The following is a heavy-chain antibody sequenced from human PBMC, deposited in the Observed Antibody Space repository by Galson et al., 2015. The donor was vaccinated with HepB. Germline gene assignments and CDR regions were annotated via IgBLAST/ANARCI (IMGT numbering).Heavy chain of an antibody. D-gene: IGHD2-21*02. CDR1: GFTFSSYA. Sequence: SLRLSCAASGFTFSSYAMSWVRQAPGKGLEWVSAISGSGGSTYYADSVKGRFTISRDNSKNTLYLQMNSLRAEDTAVYYCAKYGDGWPDGLGPFPFDYWGQGTLVTVSS. CDR3: AKYGDGWPDGLGPFPFDY. V-gene: IGHV3-23*01. CDR2: ISGSGGST. J-gene: IGHJ4*02.